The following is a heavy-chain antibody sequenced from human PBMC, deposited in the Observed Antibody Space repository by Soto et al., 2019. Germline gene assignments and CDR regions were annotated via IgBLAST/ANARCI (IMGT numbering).Heavy chain of an antibody. D-gene: IGHD1-1*01. CDR3: ARDSSPAEDNWNEAYRWFDP. CDR2: FNPKTGGT. J-gene: IGHJ5*02. Sequence: QVQVVQSGAEAKRPGASLKVSCKASGYTFTDYYSHWVRQAPGQGLEWMGCFNPKTGGTEYAQKFQGRIIMARDTSIDTAYMELSSLRSDDTAMYYCARDSSPAEDNWNEAYRWFDPWGQGTLVTVSS. CDR1: GYTFTDYY. V-gene: IGHV1-2*02.